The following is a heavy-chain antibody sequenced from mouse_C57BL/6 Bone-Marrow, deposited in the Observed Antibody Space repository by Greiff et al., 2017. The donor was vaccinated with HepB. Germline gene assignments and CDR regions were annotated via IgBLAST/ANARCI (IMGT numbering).Heavy chain of an antibody. Sequence: EVNVVESGGGLVKPGGSLKLSCAASGFTFSSYAMSWVRQTPEKRLEWVATISDGGSYTYYPDNVKGRFTISRDNAKNNLYLQMSHLKSEDTAMYYCARERWDGYPYAMDYWGQGTSVTVSS. CDR3: ARERWDGYPYAMDY. J-gene: IGHJ4*01. V-gene: IGHV5-4*01. CDR1: GFTFSSYA. CDR2: ISDGGSYT. D-gene: IGHD2-3*01.